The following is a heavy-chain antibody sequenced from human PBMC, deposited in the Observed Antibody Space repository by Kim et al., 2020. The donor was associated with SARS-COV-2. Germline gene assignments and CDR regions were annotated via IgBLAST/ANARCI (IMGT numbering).Heavy chain of an antibody. Sequence: GGSLRLSCAASGFTFSSSWMSWVCQAPGKGLKWVATIKEDGSQIYYVGSVRGRFTISRDNAKNSLYLQMSSLTSEDMAVYYCARDRETSGSFWGYDAFD. D-gene: IGHD1-26*01. CDR2: IKEDGSQI. V-gene: IGHV3-7*01. J-gene: IGHJ3*02. CDR1: GFTFSSSW. CDR3: ARDRETSGSFWGYDAFD.